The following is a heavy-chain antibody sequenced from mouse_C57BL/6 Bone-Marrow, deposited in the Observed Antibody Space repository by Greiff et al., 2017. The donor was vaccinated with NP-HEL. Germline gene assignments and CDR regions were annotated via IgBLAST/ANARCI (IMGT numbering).Heavy chain of an antibody. Sequence: QVQLKQPGAELVKPGASVKMSRKASGYTFTSYWITWVKQRPGQGLEWIGDIYPGSGSTNYNEKFKSKATLTVDTSSSTAYMQLSSLTSEDSAVYYCARTRPMVTDGGDGYFDYWGQGTTLTVSS. CDR2: IYPGSGST. D-gene: IGHD2-2*01. J-gene: IGHJ2*01. CDR1: GYTFTSYW. CDR3: ARTRPMVTDGGDGYFDY. V-gene: IGHV1-55*01.